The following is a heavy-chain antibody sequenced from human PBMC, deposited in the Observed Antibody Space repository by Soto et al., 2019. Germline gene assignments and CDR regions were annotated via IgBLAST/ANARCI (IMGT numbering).Heavy chain of an antibody. CDR1: GSTSDNNG. V-gene: IGHV3-9*02. J-gene: IGHJ4*02. CDR3: VKDNEPGGAAY. D-gene: IGHD3-16*01. Sequence: EVQLVGSGGGLVQPGRSLRLSCAESGSTSDNNGMHWVRQAPGKGLEWVSGIIWKTGYIGYADSVKGRFTISRDNAKMALYLQINSLRGDDTALYYCVKDNEPGGAAYWGQGTQVTVSS. CDR2: IIWKTGYI.